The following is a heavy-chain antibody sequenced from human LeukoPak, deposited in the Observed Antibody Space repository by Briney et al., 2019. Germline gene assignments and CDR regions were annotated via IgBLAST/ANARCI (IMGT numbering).Heavy chain of an antibody. J-gene: IGHJ4*02. CDR3: ATRYSYGFLRQQLVRTPLDY. V-gene: IGHV3-11*01. D-gene: IGHD5-18*01. CDR2: ISSGGSTT. Sequence: GGSLRLSCAASGFTFNDHYMSWIRQAPGKGLECVSYISSGGSTTYYTDSVKGRFTISRDNGKNALYLQMNSLRAEDTAVYYCATRYSYGFLRQQLVRTPLDYWGQGTLVTVSS. CDR1: GFTFNDHY.